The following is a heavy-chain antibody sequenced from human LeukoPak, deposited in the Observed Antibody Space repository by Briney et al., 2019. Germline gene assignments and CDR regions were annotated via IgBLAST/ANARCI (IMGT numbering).Heavy chain of an antibody. CDR1: GFTFSSYG. V-gene: IGHV3-30*03. D-gene: IGHD6-19*01. Sequence: QAGGSLRLSCAASGFTFSSYGMHWVRQAPGKGLEWVAVISYDESNIYYADSVKGRFTISRDNSKNTLYLQMNSLRAEDTAVYYCARESVAGIGQRAYYFDYWGQGTLVTVSS. CDR3: ARESVAGIGQRAYYFDY. CDR2: ISYDESNI. J-gene: IGHJ4*02.